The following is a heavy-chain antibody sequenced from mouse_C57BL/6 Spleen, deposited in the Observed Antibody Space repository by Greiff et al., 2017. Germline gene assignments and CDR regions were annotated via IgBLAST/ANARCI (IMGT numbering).Heavy chain of an antibody. CDR3: ARTHYGSGPYAMEY. CDR2: IDPSDSYT. D-gene: IGHD1-1*01. J-gene: IGHJ4*01. V-gene: IGHV1-50*01. CDR1: GYTFTSYW. Sequence: QVQLQQPGAELVKPGASVKLSCKASGYTFTSYWMQWVKQRPGQGLEWIGEIDPSDSYTNYNQKFKGKATLTVDTSSSTAYMQLSSLTSEDSAVYYCARTHYGSGPYAMEYWGQGTSVTVSS.